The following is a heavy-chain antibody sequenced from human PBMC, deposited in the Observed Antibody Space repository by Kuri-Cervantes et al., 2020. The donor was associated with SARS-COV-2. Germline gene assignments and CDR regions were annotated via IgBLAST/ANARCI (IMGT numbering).Heavy chain of an antibody. D-gene: IGHD3-22*01. V-gene: IGHV4-61*02. CDR1: GGSISSGCYY. J-gene: IGHJ4*02. CDR3: ASGGSSGYFNY. Sequence: SLIPSRTASGGSISSGCYYWRWTRQPAGKGLEWIGRIYTSGSTNSNPSLKSRVTISVDTSKNQFSLKLSSVTAADTAVYYCASGGSSGYFNYWGQGTLVTVSS. CDR2: IYTSGST.